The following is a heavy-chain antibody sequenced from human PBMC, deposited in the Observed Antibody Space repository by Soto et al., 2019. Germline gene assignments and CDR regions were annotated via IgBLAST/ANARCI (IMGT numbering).Heavy chain of an antibody. V-gene: IGHV1-69*06. CDR3: ARGYCSSTSCQPCDY. Sequence: GASVKVSCKASGGTFSSYAISWVRQAPGQGLEWMGGIIPIFGTANYAQKFQGRVTITADKSTSTAYMELSSLSSEDTAVYYCARGYCSSTSCQPCDYWGRGSLVGVSS. J-gene: IGHJ4*02. CDR1: GGTFSSYA. D-gene: IGHD2-2*01. CDR2: IIPIFGTA.